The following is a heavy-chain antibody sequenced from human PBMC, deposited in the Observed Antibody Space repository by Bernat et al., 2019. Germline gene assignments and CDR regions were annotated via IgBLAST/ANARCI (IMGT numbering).Heavy chain of an antibody. V-gene: IGHV3-23*01. CDR1: GFTFTEYA. CDR3: AKDRYCSAGICSTDY. D-gene: IGHD2-15*01. CDR2: ISAGGGST. J-gene: IGHJ4*02. Sequence: EVQLLESGGGLVQPGGSLRLSCAASGFTFTEYAMNWVRQAPGKGLEWVSRISAGGGSTFYADSVKGRFTISSDISDNTLYLQMNSLRAEDTAVYYCAKDRYCSAGICSTDYWGQGTLVTVSS.